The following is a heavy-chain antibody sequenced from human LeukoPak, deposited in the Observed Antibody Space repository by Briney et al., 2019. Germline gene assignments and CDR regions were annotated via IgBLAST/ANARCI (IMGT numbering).Heavy chain of an antibody. CDR3: ARTPRIAAAESFDF. CDR1: SGSISSGTYY. J-gene: IGHJ4*02. D-gene: IGHD6-13*01. CDR2: ITSSGST. V-gene: IGHV4-61*02. Sequence: PSETPSLTCTVSSGSISSGTYYWSWIRQPAGRGLEWIGRITSSGSTNYNPSLKNRVTISVDTSKNHFSLKLSSVTAADTAVYYCARTPRIAAAESFDFWGQGTLVTVSS.